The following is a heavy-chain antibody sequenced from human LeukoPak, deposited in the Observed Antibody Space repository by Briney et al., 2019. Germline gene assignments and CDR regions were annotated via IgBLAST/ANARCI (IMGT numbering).Heavy chain of an antibody. J-gene: IGHJ3*02. CDR2: INLNSGGT. CDR1: GYTFTGYY. D-gene: IGHD2-15*01. V-gene: IGHV1-2*02. Sequence: ASVKVSCKASGYTFTGYYMHWVRQAPGQGLEWMGWINLNSGGTNYAQKLQGRVTMTRDTSISTAYMELSRMRSDDTAVYYCARVWGMGYCSGGSCQSAFDIGGQGTMVTVSS. CDR3: ARVWGMGYCSGGSCQSAFDI.